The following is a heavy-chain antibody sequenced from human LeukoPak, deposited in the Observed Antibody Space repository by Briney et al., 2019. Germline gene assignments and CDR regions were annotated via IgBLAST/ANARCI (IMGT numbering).Heavy chain of an antibody. V-gene: IGHV1-18*01. CDR1: GYTFTSNR. J-gene: IGHJ3*02. CDR2: ISAYNGNT. CDR3: ASSGVTMVRGVITAFDI. D-gene: IGHD3-10*01. Sequence: GASVKVSCKASGYTFTSNRISWVRQAPGQGLEWMGWISAYNGNTNYAQKLQGRVTMTTDTSTSTAYMELRSLRSDDTAVYYCASSGVTMVRGVITAFDIWGQGTMVTVSS.